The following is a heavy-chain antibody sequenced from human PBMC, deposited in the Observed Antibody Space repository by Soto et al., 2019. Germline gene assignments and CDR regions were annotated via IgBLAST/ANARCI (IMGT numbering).Heavy chain of an antibody. CDR1: GGSVSSYY. CDR3: ARGDNYYDSSGSPAWYDAFDI. Sequence: KTSETLSLTCTVSGGSVSSYYWSWIRQPAGKGLKWIGRIYTSGSTNYNPSLKSRVTMSVDTSKNQFSLKLSSVTAADTAVYYCARGDNYYDSSGSPAWYDAFDIWGQGTMVTVSS. D-gene: IGHD3-22*01. J-gene: IGHJ3*02. V-gene: IGHV4-4*07. CDR2: IYTSGST.